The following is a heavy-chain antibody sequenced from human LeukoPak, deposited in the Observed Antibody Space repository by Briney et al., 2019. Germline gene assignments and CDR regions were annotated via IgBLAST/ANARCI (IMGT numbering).Heavy chain of an antibody. CDR1: GYTFTSYG. CDR2: ISAYNGNT. V-gene: IGHV1-18*01. Sequence: ASVKVSCKASGYTFTSYGISWVRQAPGQGLEWMGWISAYNGNTNYAQKLQGRVTMTTDTSTSTAYMELRSLRSDDTAVYYCARNRIIVVVTAEFDYWGQGTLVTVSS. D-gene: IGHD2-21*02. CDR3: ARNRIIVVVTAEFDY. J-gene: IGHJ4*02.